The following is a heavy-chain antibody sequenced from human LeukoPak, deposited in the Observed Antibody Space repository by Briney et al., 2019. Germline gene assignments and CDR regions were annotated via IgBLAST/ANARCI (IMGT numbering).Heavy chain of an antibody. J-gene: IGHJ4*02. Sequence: NPSETLSLTCTVSGGSISSYYWSWIRQPPGKGLEWIGYIYYSGSTNYNPSLKSRVTISVDTSKNQFSLKLSSVTAADTAVYYCARDGYNLMDYWGQGTLVTVSS. CDR1: GGSISSYY. CDR3: ARDGYNLMDY. D-gene: IGHD5-24*01. CDR2: IYYSGST. V-gene: IGHV4-59*01.